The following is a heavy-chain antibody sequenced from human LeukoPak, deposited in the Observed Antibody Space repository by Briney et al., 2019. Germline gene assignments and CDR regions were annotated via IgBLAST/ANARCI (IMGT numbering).Heavy chain of an antibody. CDR2: INPSGGST. D-gene: IGHD6-19*01. CDR3: ARVGSSGWYYAEYFQH. V-gene: IGHV1-46*01. J-gene: IGHJ1*01. CDR1: GYTFTSYY. Sequence: ASVKVSCKASGYTFTSYYMHWVRQAPGQGLEWMGIINPSGGSTSYAQKFQGRVTMTRDTSTSTVHMELSSLRSEDTAVYYCARVGSSGWYYAEYFQHWGQGTLVTVSS.